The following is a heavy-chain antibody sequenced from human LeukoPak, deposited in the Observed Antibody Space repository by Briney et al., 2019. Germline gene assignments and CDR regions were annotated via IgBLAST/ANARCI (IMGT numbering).Heavy chain of an antibody. V-gene: IGHV3-23*01. CDR1: GFTFSSYA. Sequence: PGGSLRLSCAASGFTFSSYAMSWVRQAPGKGLEWVSSISSSGGSTYYADSVKGRFTISRDTSKNTLYLQMNSLRPEDTAVYYCAKGVKQFPYWGQGTLVTVSS. CDR3: AKGVKQFPY. D-gene: IGHD5-24*01. J-gene: IGHJ4*02. CDR2: ISSSGGST.